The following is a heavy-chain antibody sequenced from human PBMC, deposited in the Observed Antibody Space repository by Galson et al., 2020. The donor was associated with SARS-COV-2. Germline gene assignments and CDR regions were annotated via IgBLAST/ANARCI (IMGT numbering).Heavy chain of an antibody. Sequence: GESLKISCQGSGYSFTSYWISWVRQMPGKGLEWMGRIDPSDSYTNYSPSFQGHVTISADKSISTAYLQWSSLKASDTAMYYCAREAGYGSGSYYNPAYYYYGMDVWGQGTTVTVSS. CDR1: GYSFTSYW. CDR3: AREAGYGSGSYYNPAYYYYGMDV. V-gene: IGHV5-10-1*01. J-gene: IGHJ6*02. D-gene: IGHD3-10*01. CDR2: IDPSDSYT.